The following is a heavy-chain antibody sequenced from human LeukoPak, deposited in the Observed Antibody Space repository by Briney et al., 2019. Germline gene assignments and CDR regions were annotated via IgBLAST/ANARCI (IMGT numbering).Heavy chain of an antibody. CDR2: ISYDGSNK. V-gene: IGHV3-30*03. CDR3: ARGWREVGATSPTFDY. J-gene: IGHJ4*02. Sequence: PGGSLRLSCAASGFTFSSYGMHWVRQAPGKGLEWVAVISYDGSNKYYADSVKGRFTISRDNSKNTLYLQMNSLRAEDTAVYYCARGWREVGATSPTFDYWGQGTLVTVSS. CDR1: GFTFSSYG. D-gene: IGHD1-26*01.